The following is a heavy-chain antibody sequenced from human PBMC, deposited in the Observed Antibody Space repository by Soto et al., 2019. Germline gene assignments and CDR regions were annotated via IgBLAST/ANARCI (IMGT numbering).Heavy chain of an antibody. V-gene: IGHV4-59*01. CDR1: GGSIGNFY. CDR3: ARAPMVITRSYFDL. Sequence: PAETLSLTCTASGGSIGNFYLSWVRQPPGKGLEWIGYIYDSGNTNYDPSLKSRFSISLDTSKKQLSLKLTSVTAADTAVYFCARAPMVITRSYFDLWGQGTPVTVSS. CDR2: IYDSGNT. D-gene: IGHD2-21*01. J-gene: IGHJ4*02.